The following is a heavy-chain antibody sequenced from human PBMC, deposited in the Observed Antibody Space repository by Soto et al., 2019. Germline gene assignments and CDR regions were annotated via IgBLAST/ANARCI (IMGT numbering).Heavy chain of an antibody. Sequence: GGSLRLSSVASGVKFRTDGMNWVRQAPGKGLEWVAHISTSGATRYYADSVKGRFTISRDNAKTSLYLQMDSLRNEDTAVYYCARFFGSGFDYWGQGTLVTVSS. J-gene: IGHJ4*02. V-gene: IGHV3-48*02. CDR1: GVKFRTDG. CDR3: ARFFGSGFDY. D-gene: IGHD6-19*01. CDR2: ISTSGATR.